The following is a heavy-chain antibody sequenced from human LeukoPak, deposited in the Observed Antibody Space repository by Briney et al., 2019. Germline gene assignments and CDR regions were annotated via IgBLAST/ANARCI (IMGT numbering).Heavy chain of an antibody. D-gene: IGHD1-1*01. J-gene: IGHJ4*02. V-gene: IGHV1-69*05. CDR1: GGTFSSYA. Sequence: VASVKVSCKASGGTFSSYAISWVRQAPGQGLEWMGGIIPIFGTANYAQKFQGRVTITTDESTSTAYKELSSLRSEDTAVYYCARRDGTLYYFDYWGQGTLVTVSS. CDR2: IIPIFGTA. CDR3: ARRDGTLYYFDY.